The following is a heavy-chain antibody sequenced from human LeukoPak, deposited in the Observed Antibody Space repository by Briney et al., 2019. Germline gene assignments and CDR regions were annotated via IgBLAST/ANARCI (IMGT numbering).Heavy chain of an antibody. J-gene: IGHJ6*02. V-gene: IGHV4-34*01. Sequence: PSETLSLTCAVYGGSFSGYYWSRIRQPPGKGLEWIGEINHSGSTNYNPSLKSRVTISVDTSKNQFSLKLSSVTAADTAVYYCARVRAAAAYYYYYYGMDVWGQGTTVTVSS. CDR1: GGSFSGYY. CDR3: ARVRAAAAYYYYYYGMDV. CDR2: INHSGST. D-gene: IGHD6-13*01.